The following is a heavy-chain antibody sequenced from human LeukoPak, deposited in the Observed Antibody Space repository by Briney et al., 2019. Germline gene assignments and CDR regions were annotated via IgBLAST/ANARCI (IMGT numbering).Heavy chain of an antibody. CDR1: GGSISSYY. D-gene: IGHD5-24*01. V-gene: IGHV4-59*12. Sequence: SETLSLTCTVSGGSISSYYWSWIRQPPGKGLEWIGYIYYSGSTNYDPSLKSRVTISVDTSKNRFSLKLSSVTAADTAVYYCARLDGRTYRWLRSFYFDYWGQGTLVTVSS. CDR3: ARLDGRTYRWLRSFYFDY. CDR2: IYYSGST. J-gene: IGHJ4*02.